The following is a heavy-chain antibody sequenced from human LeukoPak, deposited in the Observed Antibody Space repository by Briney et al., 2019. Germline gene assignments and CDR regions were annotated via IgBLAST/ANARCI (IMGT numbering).Heavy chain of an antibody. V-gene: IGHV4-59*01. Sequence: SETLSLTCTVSGGSISSYYWSWIRQPPGKGLEWIGYIYYSGSTNYNPSLKSRVTISVDTSKNQFSLKLSSVTAADTAVYYCARDGDWGSPAYYYYGMDAWGQGTTVTVSS. CDR1: GGSISSYY. J-gene: IGHJ6*02. D-gene: IGHD2-21*02. CDR2: IYYSGST. CDR3: ARDGDWGSPAYYYYGMDA.